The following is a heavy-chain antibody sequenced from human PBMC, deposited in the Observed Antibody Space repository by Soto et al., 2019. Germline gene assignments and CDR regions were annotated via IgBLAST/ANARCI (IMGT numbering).Heavy chain of an antibody. V-gene: IGHV4-39*02. CDR3: ARDKITGLFDY. J-gene: IGHJ4*02. Sequence: PSETLSLTCTVSGGSISSSSYYWGWIRQPPGKGLEWIGSIYYSGSTYYNLSLKSRVTISVDTSKNQFSLKLSSVTAADTAVYYCARDKITGLFDYWGQGTLVTGSS. D-gene: IGHD2-8*02. CDR2: IYYSGST. CDR1: GGSISSSSYY.